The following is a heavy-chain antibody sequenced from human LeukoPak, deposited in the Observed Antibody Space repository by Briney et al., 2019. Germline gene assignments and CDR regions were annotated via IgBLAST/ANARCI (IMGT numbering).Heavy chain of an antibody. CDR2: ITPNADRT. J-gene: IGHJ1*01. Sequence: GGSLRLSRAASGFTFGSYGMSWVRQAPGKGLEWVSFITPNADRTSYADSVEGRFTISRDNPRNTLYMQMNSLRDEDRALYYCAIMHGYYDGSGYWVQWGQGTLVTVSS. CDR3: AIMHGYYDGSGYWVQ. D-gene: IGHD3-22*01. CDR1: GFTFGSYG. V-gene: IGHV3-23*01.